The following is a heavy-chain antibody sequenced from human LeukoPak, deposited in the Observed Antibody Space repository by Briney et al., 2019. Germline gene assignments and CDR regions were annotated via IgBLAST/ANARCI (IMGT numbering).Heavy chain of an antibody. CDR3: AADPYSSSSGFDP. V-gene: IGHV1-58*01. D-gene: IGHD6-13*01. CDR1: GFTFTSSA. J-gene: IGHJ5*02. CDR2: IVVGSGNT. Sequence: ASVTVSFKASGFTFTSSAVQWVRQARGQRLEWIGWIVVGSGNTNYAQKFQERVTITRDMSTSTAYMELSSLRSEDTAVYYCAADPYSSSSGFDPWGQGTLVTVSS.